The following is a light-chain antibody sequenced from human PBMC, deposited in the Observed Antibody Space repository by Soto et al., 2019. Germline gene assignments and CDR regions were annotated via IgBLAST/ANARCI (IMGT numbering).Light chain of an antibody. CDR1: QSISSW. Sequence: DLQMSQSPSTLSASVGDRVTITCRASQSISSWLAWYQQKPGKAPKLLIYKASSLESGVPSRFSGSGSGTEFTLTISSLQPDDFATYYCQQYNSYPWTFGQGTTVEI. CDR2: KAS. J-gene: IGKJ1*01. V-gene: IGKV1-5*03. CDR3: QQYNSYPWT.